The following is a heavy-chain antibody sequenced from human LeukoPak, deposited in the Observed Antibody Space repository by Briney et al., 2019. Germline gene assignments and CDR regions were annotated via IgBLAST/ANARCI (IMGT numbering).Heavy chain of an antibody. CDR1: GASLARDXYX. V-gene: IGHV4-39*01. Sequence: VSGASLARDXYXXGWVRQSPGXXLXWLGTIYYDGSTFYSPSFKSRVTISINASKKQLSLNLASVTAADTAVYYCARRGDAWQILYSFDVWGQGTAVIVSS. CDR3: ARRGDAWQILYSFDV. D-gene: IGHD2-15*01. J-gene: IGHJ3*01. CDR2: IYYDGST.